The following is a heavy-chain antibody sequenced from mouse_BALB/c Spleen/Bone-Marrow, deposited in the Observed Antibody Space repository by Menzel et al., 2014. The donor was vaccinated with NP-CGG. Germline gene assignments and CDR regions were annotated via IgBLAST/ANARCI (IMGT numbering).Heavy chain of an antibody. CDR1: GFNIKDTY. Sequence: VQLQQSGAELVKPGASVKLSCSASGFNIKDTYMHWVKQRPEQGLEWIGRIDPANGNTKYDPKFQDKATITAYTSSNTVDLQLSSLTFEDTAVYYCARQEFAIYWYFDVWGAGTTVTVSS. CDR3: ARQEFAIYWYFDV. J-gene: IGHJ1*01. D-gene: IGHD1-3*01. V-gene: IGHV14-3*02. CDR2: IDPANGNT.